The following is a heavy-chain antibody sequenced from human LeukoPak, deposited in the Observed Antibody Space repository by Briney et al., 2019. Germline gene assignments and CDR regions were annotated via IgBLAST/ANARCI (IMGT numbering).Heavy chain of an antibody. CDR2: IYYSGST. Sequence: SETLSLTCTVSGGSISSSSYYWGWIRQPPGKGLEWIGSIYYSGSTYYNPSLKSRVTISVDTSKNQFSLKLSSVTAADTAVYYCAREETYGWGAVAGSVDYWGQGTLVTVSS. CDR3: AREETYGWGAVAGSVDY. J-gene: IGHJ4*02. CDR1: GGSISSSSYY. V-gene: IGHV4-39*07. D-gene: IGHD6-19*01.